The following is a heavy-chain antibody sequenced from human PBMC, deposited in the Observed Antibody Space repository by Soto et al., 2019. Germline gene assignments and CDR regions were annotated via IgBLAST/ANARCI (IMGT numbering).Heavy chain of an antibody. Sequence: SETLSLTCTVSGGSISSYYWSWIRQPPGKGLEWIGYIYYSGSTNYNPSLKSRVTISVDTSKNQFSLKLSSVTAADTAVYYCARSLANPYYYDSLWAFDIWGQGTMVTVSS. V-gene: IGHV4-59*01. CDR1: GGSISSYY. CDR3: ARSLANPYYYDSLWAFDI. CDR2: IYYSGST. J-gene: IGHJ3*02. D-gene: IGHD3-22*01.